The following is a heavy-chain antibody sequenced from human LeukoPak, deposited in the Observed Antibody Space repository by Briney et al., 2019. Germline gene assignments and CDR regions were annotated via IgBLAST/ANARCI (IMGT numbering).Heavy chain of an antibody. V-gene: IGHV1-2*02. CDR3: ARALRVATRYSGSYGA. D-gene: IGHD1-26*01. J-gene: IGHJ5*02. CDR1: GYTFTGYY. Sequence: ASVKVSCKASGYTFTGYYTHWVRQAPGQGLEWMGWINPNSGGTNYAQKFQGRVTMTRDTSISTAYMELSRLRSDDTAVYYCARALRVATRYSGSYGAWGQGTLVTVSS. CDR2: INPNSGGT.